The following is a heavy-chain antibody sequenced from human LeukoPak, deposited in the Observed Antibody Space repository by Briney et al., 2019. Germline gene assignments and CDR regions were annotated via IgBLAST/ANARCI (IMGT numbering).Heavy chain of an antibody. Sequence: PGGSLRLSCAASGFTFSSYAMSWVRQAPGKGLEWVSAISGSGGSTYYADSVKGRLTISRDNSKNTLYLQMNSLRAEDTAVYYCAKDSMYSGSYPDYWGQGTLVTVSS. D-gene: IGHD1-26*01. CDR3: AKDSMYSGSYPDY. CDR2: ISGSGGST. V-gene: IGHV3-23*01. CDR1: GFTFSSYA. J-gene: IGHJ4*02.